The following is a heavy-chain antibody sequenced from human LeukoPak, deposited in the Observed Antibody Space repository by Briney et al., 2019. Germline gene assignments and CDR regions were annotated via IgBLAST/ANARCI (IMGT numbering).Heavy chain of an antibody. CDR1: GGTFSSYA. D-gene: IGHD3/OR15-3a*01. V-gene: IGHV1-2*02. CDR2: INPNSGGT. Sequence: ASVKVSCKASGGTFSSYAISWVRQAPGQGLEWMGWINPNSGGTNYAQKFQGRVTMTRDTSISTAYMELSRLRSDDTAVYYCARVDWKHDYFDYWGQGTLVTVSS. CDR3: ARVDWKHDYFDY. J-gene: IGHJ4*02.